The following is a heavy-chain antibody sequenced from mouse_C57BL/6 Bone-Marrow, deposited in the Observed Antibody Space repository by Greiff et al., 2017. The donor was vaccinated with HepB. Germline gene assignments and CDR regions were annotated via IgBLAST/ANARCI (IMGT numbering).Heavy chain of an antibody. CDR2: IYPGGGYT. CDR1: GYTFTNYW. D-gene: IGHD4-1*01. CDR3: ARWETGYAMDY. V-gene: IGHV1-63*01. Sequence: QVQLQQSGAELVRPGTSVKMSCKASGYTFTNYWIGWAKQRPGHGLEWIGDIYPGGGYTNYNEKFKGKATLIADKSSSTAYMQFSSLTSEDSAIYYCARWETGYAMDYWGQGTSVTVSS. J-gene: IGHJ4*01.